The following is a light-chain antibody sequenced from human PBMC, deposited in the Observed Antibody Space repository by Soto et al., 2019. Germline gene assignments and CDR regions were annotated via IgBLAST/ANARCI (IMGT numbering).Light chain of an antibody. CDR2: KAS. J-gene: IGKJ1*01. V-gene: IGKV1-5*03. CDR3: QQFNSYPWT. Sequence: DIQMTQSPSTLSASGGDRVTITCRASQSIGSWLAWYQQKPGKAPNLLIYKASTLESGVPSRFSGSGSGTEFTVTISSLQPEDFATYYCQQFNSYPWTFGQGTKVDI. CDR1: QSIGSW.